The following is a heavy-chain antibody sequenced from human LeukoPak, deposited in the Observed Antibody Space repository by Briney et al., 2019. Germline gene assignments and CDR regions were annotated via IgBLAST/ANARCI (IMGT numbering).Heavy chain of an antibody. CDR2: ISGSGGST. Sequence: PGGSLRLSCAASGFTFDDFGMSWVRQAPGKGLEWVSAISGSGGSTYYADSVKGRFTISRDNSKNTLYLQMNSLRAEDTAVYYCRAYVLRFLEWLPYAFDIWGQGTMVTVSS. V-gene: IGHV3-23*01. CDR3: RAYVLRFLEWLPYAFDI. J-gene: IGHJ3*02. D-gene: IGHD3-3*01. CDR1: GFTFDDFG.